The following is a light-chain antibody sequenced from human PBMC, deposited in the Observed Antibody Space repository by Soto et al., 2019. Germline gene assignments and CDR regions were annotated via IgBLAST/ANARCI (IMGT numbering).Light chain of an antibody. J-gene: IGLJ2*01. CDR2: DVT. Sequence: QSVLTQPASVSGSPGQSIAISCTGTSSDVGGYDYVSWYQHHPGKAPKLMIYDVTNRPSRVSNRFSGSKSGNTASLTISGLQAEDEAAYYCSSYPTSSTLHVVFGGGTKVTVL. V-gene: IGLV2-14*03. CDR3: SSYPTSSTLHVV. CDR1: SSDVGGYDY.